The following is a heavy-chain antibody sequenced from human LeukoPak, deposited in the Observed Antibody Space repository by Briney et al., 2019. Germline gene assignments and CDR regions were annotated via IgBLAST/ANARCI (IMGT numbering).Heavy chain of an antibody. D-gene: IGHD1-26*01. Sequence: GGSLRLSCAASGFTFSNAWMSWVRQAPGKGLEWVGRIKSKTDGGTTDYAAPVKGRFTIPRDDSKNTLYLQMNSLKTEDTAVYYCARDPTSSWETAFDIWGQGTMVTVSS. J-gene: IGHJ3*02. CDR3: ARDPTSSWETAFDI. CDR1: GFTFSNAW. CDR2: IKSKTDGGTT. V-gene: IGHV3-15*01.